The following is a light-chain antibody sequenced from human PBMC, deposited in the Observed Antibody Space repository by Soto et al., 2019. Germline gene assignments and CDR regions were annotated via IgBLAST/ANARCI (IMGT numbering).Light chain of an antibody. CDR1: SSDVGRYNY. Sequence: QSALTRPASVSGSPGHSITISCAGTSSDVGRYNYVSWYQQHTVRAPKLIIYEVTNRPSGVSDRFSGSKSGNVASLTISGRHAADEADYYSSSYTTTHVRILGT. CDR2: EVT. J-gene: IGLJ1*01. CDR3: SSYTTTHVRI. V-gene: IGLV2-14*01.